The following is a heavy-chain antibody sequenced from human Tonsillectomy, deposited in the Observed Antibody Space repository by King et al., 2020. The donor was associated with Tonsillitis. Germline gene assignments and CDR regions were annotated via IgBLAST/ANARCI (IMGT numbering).Heavy chain of an antibody. J-gene: IGHJ4*02. CDR1: GGSFSGYY. V-gene: IGHV4-34*01. CDR3: ARGLHYVWGSYRLDY. CDR2: INHSGSI. Sequence: VQLQQWGAGLLKPSETLSLTCVVYGGSFSGYYWSWIRQPPGKGLEWIGEINHSGSINYNPSLKSRVTISVDMSKSQFSLKLSSVTAADTAVYYCARGLHYVWGSYRLDYWGQGTLVTVSS. D-gene: IGHD3-16*02.